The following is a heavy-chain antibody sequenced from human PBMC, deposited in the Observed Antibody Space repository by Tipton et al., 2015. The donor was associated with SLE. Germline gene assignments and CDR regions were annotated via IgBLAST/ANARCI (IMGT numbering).Heavy chain of an antibody. J-gene: IGHJ4*02. CDR1: GFTFSSYS. CDR3: AREGYSSGWYFDY. CDR2: IKQDGSEK. V-gene: IGHV3-7*01. Sequence: SLRLSCAASGFTFSSYSMNWVRQAPGKGLEWVANIKQDGSEKFYVDSVKGRFTISRDNAKNSLYLQINRLRAEDTAVYYCAREGYSSGWYFDYWGQGTLVTVSS. D-gene: IGHD6-19*01.